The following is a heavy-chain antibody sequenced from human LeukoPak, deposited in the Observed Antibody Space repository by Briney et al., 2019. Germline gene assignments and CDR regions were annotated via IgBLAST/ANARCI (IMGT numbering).Heavy chain of an antibody. Sequence: ASVKVSCKASGYTFTFYHMHWVRQAPGQGPEWLGWINPNSGDTNYAQKFQGRVTMTRDTSISTAYMELSRLRSDDTAVYYCASSWDYYDRSGYSYWGQGTLVTVSS. CDR2: INPNSGDT. CDR3: ASSWDYYDRSGYSY. D-gene: IGHD3-22*01. J-gene: IGHJ4*02. CDR1: GYTFTFYH. V-gene: IGHV1-2*02.